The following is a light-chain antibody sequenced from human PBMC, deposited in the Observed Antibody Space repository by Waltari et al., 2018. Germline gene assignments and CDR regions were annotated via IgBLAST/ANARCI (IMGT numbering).Light chain of an antibody. J-gene: IGLJ2*01. CDR3: YSTDRRGNHGV. Sequence: SYELTQPPSVSVSPGQTARITCSGDALPTQYAYWYQQKSGQAPLLVISEDTKRTSGIPERFSGSSSGTMATWSISGAQVEDEADYYCYSTDRRGNHGVFGGGTKLTVL. CDR1: ALPTQY. CDR2: EDT. V-gene: IGLV3-10*01.